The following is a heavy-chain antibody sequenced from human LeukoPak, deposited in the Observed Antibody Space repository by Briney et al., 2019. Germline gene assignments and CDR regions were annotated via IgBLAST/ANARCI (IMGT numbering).Heavy chain of an antibody. J-gene: IGHJ4*02. Sequence: GASVKVSCKASGYTFTSYAMHWVRQAPGQRLEWMGWINTGNGNTKYSQEFQGRVTITRDTSASTAYMELSSLRSEDMAVYYCAREYSSGWYYFDYWGQGTLVTVSS. CDR3: AREYSSGWYYFDY. CDR2: INTGNGNT. D-gene: IGHD6-19*01. V-gene: IGHV1-3*03. CDR1: GYTFTSYA.